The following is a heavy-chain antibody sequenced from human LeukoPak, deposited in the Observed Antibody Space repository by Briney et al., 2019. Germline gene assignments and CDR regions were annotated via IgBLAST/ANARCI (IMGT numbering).Heavy chain of an antibody. Sequence: GGSLRLSCAASGFTVSSNYMSWVRQAPGKGLEWVSVIYSGGSTYYADSVKGRFTISRHNSKNTPYLQMNSLRAEDTAVYYCARMAYYYDSSGYYPTTFDYWGQGTLVTVSS. V-gene: IGHV3-53*04. CDR1: GFTVSSNY. CDR2: IYSGGST. J-gene: IGHJ4*02. D-gene: IGHD3-22*01. CDR3: ARMAYYYDSSGYYPTTFDY.